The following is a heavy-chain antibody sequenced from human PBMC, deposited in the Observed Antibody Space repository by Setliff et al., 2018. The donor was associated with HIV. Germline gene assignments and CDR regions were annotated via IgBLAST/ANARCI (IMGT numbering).Heavy chain of an antibody. CDR3: ARRGAYGYDYFDY. Sequence: SETLSLTCAVSGYSISSGYYWGWIRQPPGKGLEWIGSIFHSAATNYNPSLKSRVTISIDTSKNQFSLKLTSVTAADTAVYYCARRGAYGYDYFDYWG. CDR1: GYSISSGYY. D-gene: IGHD5-12*01. J-gene: IGHJ4*01. V-gene: IGHV4-38-2*01. CDR2: IFHSAAT.